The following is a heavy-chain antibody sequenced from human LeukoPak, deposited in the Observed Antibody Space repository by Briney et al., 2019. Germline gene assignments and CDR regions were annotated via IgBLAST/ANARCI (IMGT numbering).Heavy chain of an antibody. CDR3: ARAKTYYLVYFDY. D-gene: IGHD3-10*01. Sequence: GRSLRLSCAASGFTFSSYAMHWVRQAPGKGLEWVAVISYDGSNKYYADSVKGRFTISRDNSKNTLCLQMNSLRAEDTAVYYCARAKTYYLVYFDYWGQGTLVTVSS. J-gene: IGHJ4*02. CDR1: GFTFSSYA. CDR2: ISYDGSNK. V-gene: IGHV3-30*04.